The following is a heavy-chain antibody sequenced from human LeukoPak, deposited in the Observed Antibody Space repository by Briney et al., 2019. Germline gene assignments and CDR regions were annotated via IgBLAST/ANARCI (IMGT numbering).Heavy chain of an antibody. CDR2: IYTSGST. J-gene: IGHJ3*02. V-gene: IGHV4-4*09. Sequence: PSETLSLTCTVSGGSISSYYWSWIRQPPGKGLEWIGYIYTSGSTNYNPSLKSRVTMSIDTSKNQFSLRLSSVTAADTAVCYCARHSGDIWGQGTMVTASS. D-gene: IGHD1-26*01. CDR1: GGSISSYY. CDR3: ARHSGDI.